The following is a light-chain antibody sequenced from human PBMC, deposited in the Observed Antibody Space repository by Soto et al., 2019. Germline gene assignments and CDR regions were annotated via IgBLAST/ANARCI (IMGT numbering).Light chain of an antibody. Sequence: QSALTQPASVSGSPGQSITISCTGTSNDVGGYNYVSWFQQHPGKAPKLLIFAVSNRPSGVSNRFSGSKSGNTASLTISGLQAEDEADYYCSSFTSTSTFVFGTGTKVTVL. V-gene: IGLV2-14*01. J-gene: IGLJ1*01. CDR1: SNDVGGYNY. CDR2: AVS. CDR3: SSFTSTSTFV.